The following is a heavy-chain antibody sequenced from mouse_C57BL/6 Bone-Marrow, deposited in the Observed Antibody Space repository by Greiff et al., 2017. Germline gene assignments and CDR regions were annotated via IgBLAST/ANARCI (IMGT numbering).Heavy chain of an antibody. Sequence: EVKLEESGPELVKPGASVKISCQASGYSFTGYYMNWVKQSPEKSLEWIGEINPSTGGTTYNQKFKAKATLTVDKSSSTAYMQLKSLTSEDSAVYYCARDYGSSYWGQGTTLTVSS. CDR3: ARDYGSSY. D-gene: IGHD1-1*01. CDR1: GYSFTGYY. CDR2: INPSTGGT. V-gene: IGHV1-42*01. J-gene: IGHJ2*01.